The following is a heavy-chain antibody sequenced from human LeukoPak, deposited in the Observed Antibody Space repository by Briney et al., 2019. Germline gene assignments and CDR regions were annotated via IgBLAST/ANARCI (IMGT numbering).Heavy chain of an antibody. V-gene: IGHV4-4*07. Sequence: PSETLSLTCSVSGDSIDNYYWTWVRQPAGKGLERIGRMYTIGSINYNPSLKSRVTLSVDTSKNQLSLKLNSVTAADSAVYFCARVGHVKADYYYYHYMDVWGKGATVTVSS. CDR1: GDSIDNYY. J-gene: IGHJ6*03. CDR2: MYTIGSI. CDR3: ARVGHVKADYYYYHYMDV.